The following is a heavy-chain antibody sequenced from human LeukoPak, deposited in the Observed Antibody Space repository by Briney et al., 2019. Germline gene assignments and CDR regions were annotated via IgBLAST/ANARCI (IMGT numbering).Heavy chain of an antibody. CDR3: ARGLGARDY. Sequence: PSETLSLTCAVYGGSFSGYYWSWIRQPPGKGLEWIGEINQSGSTNYNLSLKSRVTISVDTSKNQFSLKLSSVTAADTAVYYCARGLGARDYWGQGTLVTVSS. J-gene: IGHJ4*02. V-gene: IGHV4-34*01. CDR1: GGSFSGYY. CDR2: INQSGST. D-gene: IGHD1-26*01.